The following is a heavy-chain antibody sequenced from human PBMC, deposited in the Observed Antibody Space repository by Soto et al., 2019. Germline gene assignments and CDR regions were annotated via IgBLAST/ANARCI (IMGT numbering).Heavy chain of an antibody. D-gene: IGHD3-3*02. Sequence: EVQLVESGGDSVQPGGSLRLSCAASGFTFSTYWMHWVRQAPGEGLVWVSRIKGDGSTTSSADSVEGRFTISRDNAKNTVYLHMNSLRAGDTAVYYCARGAFHNYYVDYWGQGTLVTVSS. CDR3: ARGAFHNYYVDY. CDR2: IKGDGSTT. J-gene: IGHJ4*02. CDR1: GFTFSTYW. V-gene: IGHV3-74*01.